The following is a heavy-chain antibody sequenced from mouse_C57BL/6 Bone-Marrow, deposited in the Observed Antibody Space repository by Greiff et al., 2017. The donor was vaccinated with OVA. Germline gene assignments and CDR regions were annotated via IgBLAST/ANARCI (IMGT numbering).Heavy chain of an antibody. CDR3: ARPGGRRSIDD. V-gene: IGHV1-42*01. J-gene: IGHJ2*01. CDR1: GYSFTGYY. Sequence: VQLQQSGPELVKPGASVKISCKASGYSFTGYYMNWVKQSPEQSLEWIGEINPSTGGTTYNQKFKAKATLTVDKSSSTAYMQLNSLTSEDSAVYYCARPGGRRSIDDWGQGTTLTVSS. CDR2: INPSTGGT.